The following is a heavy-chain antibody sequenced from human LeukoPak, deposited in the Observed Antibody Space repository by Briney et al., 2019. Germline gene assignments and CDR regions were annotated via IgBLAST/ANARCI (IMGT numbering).Heavy chain of an antibody. D-gene: IGHD3-22*01. Sequence: GGSLRLSCAASGFTFSSYGMNWVRQAPGKGLEWVSSISSGSSYIYYADSVKGRFTISRDNATDSLYLQMNSLRAEDTAVYYCARGGERGLYDSSGYFDYWGQGTLVTVSS. V-gene: IGHV3-21*01. J-gene: IGHJ4*02. CDR2: ISSGSSYI. CDR3: ARGGERGLYDSSGYFDY. CDR1: GFTFSSYG.